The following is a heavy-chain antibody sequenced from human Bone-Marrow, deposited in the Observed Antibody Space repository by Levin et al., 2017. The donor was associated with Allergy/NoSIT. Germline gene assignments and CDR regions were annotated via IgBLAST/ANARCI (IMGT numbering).Heavy chain of an antibody. CDR2: ISGSGGST. V-gene: IGHV3-23*01. CDR3: AISSGWYRPTGAFDY. Sequence: GESLKISCAASGFTFSSYAMSWVRQAPGKGLEWVSTISGSGGSTYYADSVKGRFTISRDNSKNTLYLQMNSLRAEDTAVYYCAISSGWYRPTGAFDYWGQGTLVTVSS. J-gene: IGHJ4*02. D-gene: IGHD6-19*01. CDR1: GFTFSSYA.